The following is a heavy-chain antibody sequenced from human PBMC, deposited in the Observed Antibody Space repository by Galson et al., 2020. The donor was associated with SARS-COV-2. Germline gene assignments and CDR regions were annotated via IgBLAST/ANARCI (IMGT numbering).Heavy chain of an antibody. V-gene: IGHV1-24*01. Sequence: ATVKVSSKVSGYTLTELSMHWVRQATGKGLEWMGGFDTEDGETIYAQKFQGRVTMTEDTSTDTAYMELSSLRSEDTAVDYCATLVPTTLTTCYCCYMDVWGKGTAVTGSS. J-gene: IGHJ6*03. D-gene: IGHD4-17*01. CDR3: ATLVPTTLTTCYCCYMDV. CDR2: FDTEDGET. CDR1: GYTLTELS.